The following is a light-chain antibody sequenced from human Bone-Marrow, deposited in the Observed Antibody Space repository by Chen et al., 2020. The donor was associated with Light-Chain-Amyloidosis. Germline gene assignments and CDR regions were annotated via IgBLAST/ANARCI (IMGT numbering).Light chain of an antibody. CDR3: QSADSSGTYEVI. CDR1: DLPTKY. Sequence: SYELTQPPSVSVSPGQTARTTCPGDDLPTKYAYWYQQKPGQAPVPVINRDTGMPAGISERFSGSSSGTTAAFTISGVQAEDEADYHCQSADSSGTYEVIFGGGTKLTVL. CDR2: RDT. J-gene: IGLJ2*01. V-gene: IGLV3-25*03.